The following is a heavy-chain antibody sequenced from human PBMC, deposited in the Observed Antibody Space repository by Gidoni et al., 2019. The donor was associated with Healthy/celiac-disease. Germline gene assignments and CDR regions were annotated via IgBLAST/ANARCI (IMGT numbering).Heavy chain of an antibody. V-gene: IGHV3-21*01. J-gene: IGHJ3*02. CDR1: GFTSSSYS. CDR3: AREILGYCSSTSCYIDAFDI. Sequence: EVQLVESGGGLVKPGGSLRLSCAASGFTSSSYSMNWVRQAPGKGLEWVSAISSSSIYIYYADSVKGRFTISRDNAKNSLYLQMNSLRAEDTAVYYCAREILGYCSSTSCYIDAFDIWGQGTMVTVSS. CDR2: ISSSSIYI. D-gene: IGHD2-2*02.